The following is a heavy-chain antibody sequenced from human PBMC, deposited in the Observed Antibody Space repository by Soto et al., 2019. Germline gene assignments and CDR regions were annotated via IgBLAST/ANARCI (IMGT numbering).Heavy chain of an antibody. D-gene: IGHD6-13*01. J-gene: IGHJ4*02. CDR3: ARGSRRSSSWYPLDY. CDR2: INHSGST. CDR1: GGSFSGYY. V-gene: IGHV4-34*01. Sequence: SETLSLTCAVYGGSFSGYYWSWIRQPPGKGLEWIGEINHSGSTNYNPSLKSRVTISVDTSKNQFSLKLSSVTAADTAVYYCARGSRRSSSWYPLDYWGQGTLVTVSS.